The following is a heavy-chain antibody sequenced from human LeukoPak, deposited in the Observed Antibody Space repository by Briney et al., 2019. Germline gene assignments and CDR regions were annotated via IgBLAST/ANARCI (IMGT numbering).Heavy chain of an antibody. CDR2: INHSGST. CDR1: GGSFSGYY. V-gene: IGHV4-34*01. Sequence: SETLSLTCAVYGGSFSGYYWSWIRQPPGEGLEWIGEINHSGSTNYNPSLKSRVTISVDTSKNQFSLKLSSVTAADTAVYYCARDHVITFGGVIVPYYFDYWGQGTLVTVSS. J-gene: IGHJ4*02. CDR3: ARDHVITFGGVIVPYYFDY. D-gene: IGHD3-16*02.